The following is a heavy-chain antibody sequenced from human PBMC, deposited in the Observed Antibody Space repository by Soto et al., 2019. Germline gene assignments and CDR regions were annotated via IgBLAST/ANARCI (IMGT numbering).Heavy chain of an antibody. J-gene: IGHJ4*02. Sequence: QLQLQESGPGLVKPSETLSLTCTVSGVSITNTSYYWGWIRQPPGKGLEWIGTIYFSGSTFYNPSLKSRLTISLDTSKNQFSLRLSSGTAADTAVYYCARHGSYWGQGTLVAVSS. CDR2: IYFSGST. V-gene: IGHV4-39*01. CDR3: ARHGSY. CDR1: GVSITNTSYY.